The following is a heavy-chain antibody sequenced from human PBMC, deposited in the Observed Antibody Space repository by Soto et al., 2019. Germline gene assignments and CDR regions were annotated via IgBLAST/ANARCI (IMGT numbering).Heavy chain of an antibody. CDR3: AKALPGSSWWGNWFDP. V-gene: IGHV3-9*01. J-gene: IGHJ5*02. CDR1: GFTFDDYA. Sequence: EVQLVESGGGLVQPGRSLRLSCAASGFTFDDYAMHWVRQAPGKGLEWVSGISWNSGSIGYADSVKGRFTISRDNAKNSLYLQMNSLRAEDTALYYCAKALPGSSWWGNWFDPWGQGTLVTVSS. CDR2: ISWNSGSI. D-gene: IGHD6-13*01.